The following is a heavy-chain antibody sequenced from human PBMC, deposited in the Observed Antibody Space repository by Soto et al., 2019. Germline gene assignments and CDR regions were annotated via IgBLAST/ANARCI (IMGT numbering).Heavy chain of an antibody. D-gene: IGHD2-2*02. CDR3: ASNALLVVVPAAIPGGMDV. J-gene: IGHJ6*02. Sequence: SETLSLTCAVYGGSFSGYYWSWIRQPPGKGLEWIGEINHSGSTNYNPSLKSRVTISVDTSKNQFSLKLSSVTAADTAVYYCASNALLVVVPAAIPGGMDVWGQGTTVPVSS. V-gene: IGHV4-34*01. CDR1: GGSFSGYY. CDR2: INHSGST.